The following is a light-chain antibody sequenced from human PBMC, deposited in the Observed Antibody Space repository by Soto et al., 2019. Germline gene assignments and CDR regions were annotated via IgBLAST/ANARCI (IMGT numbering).Light chain of an antibody. V-gene: IGKV3-20*01. CDR1: QSVSSSY. CDR2: GAS. CDR3: QQYGNSRT. J-gene: IGKJ1*01. Sequence: EIVLTQSPGTLSLSPGERATLSCRASQSVSSSYLAWYQQNPGQAPRLLIFGASSRATGIPDRFSGSGSGTDFTLTISRLEPEDFAVYYCQQYGNSRTFGQGTKVEIK.